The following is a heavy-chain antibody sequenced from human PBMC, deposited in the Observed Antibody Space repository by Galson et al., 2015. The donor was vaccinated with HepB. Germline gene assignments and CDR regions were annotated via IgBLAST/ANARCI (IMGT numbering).Heavy chain of an antibody. CDR1: GFTFSSYA. CDR3: AKDNLAYISGWYNY. J-gene: IGHJ4*02. CDR2: VGASGGRT. V-gene: IGHV3-23*01. Sequence: SLRLSCAASGFTFSSYAMSWVRQAPGKGLEWVSGVGASGGRTYYADSVKGRFTISRDNSKNTLYLQIHSLRAEDTAKYFCAKDNLAYISGWYNYWGQGALVTVSS. D-gene: IGHD6-19*01.